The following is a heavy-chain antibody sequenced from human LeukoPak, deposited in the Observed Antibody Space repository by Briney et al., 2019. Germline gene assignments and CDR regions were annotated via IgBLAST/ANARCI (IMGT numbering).Heavy chain of an antibody. J-gene: IGHJ4*02. CDR3: AKDHNYGPLSFDY. V-gene: IGHV3-23*01. D-gene: IGHD3-10*01. CDR2: ISGSGGST. Sequence: GGSLRLSCAASGFTFSSYGMSWVRQAPGKGLEWVSAISGSGGSTYYADSVKGRFTISRDNSKNTLYLQMNSLRAEDTAVYYCAKDHNYGPLSFDYWGQGTLVTVSS. CDR1: GFTFSSYG.